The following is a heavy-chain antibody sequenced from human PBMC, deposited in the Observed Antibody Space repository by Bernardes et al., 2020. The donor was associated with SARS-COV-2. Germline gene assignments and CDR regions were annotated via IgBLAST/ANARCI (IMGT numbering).Heavy chain of an antibody. CDR3: AREGYCSGGACQTTYFYSYEGVEV. D-gene: IGHD2-15*01. CDR2: INTYNGNT. Sequence: ASVKVSCKASGYTFNNYGITWVRQAPGKGLEWMGWINTYNGNTNYAQKLQGRVTMTTDTSTTTAYMELRSLRSDDTAVYYCAREGYCSGGACQTTYFYSYEGVEVWAQGMTVTV. J-gene: IGHJ6*02. CDR1: GYTFNNYG. V-gene: IGHV1-18*01.